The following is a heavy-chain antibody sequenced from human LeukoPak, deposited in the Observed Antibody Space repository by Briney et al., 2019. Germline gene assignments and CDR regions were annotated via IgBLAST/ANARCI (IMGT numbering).Heavy chain of an antibody. J-gene: IGHJ4*02. D-gene: IGHD3-10*01. CDR3: AKGDSYYVSGSYFFDH. CDR1: GFTFNNYA. Sequence: PGGSLRLSCAASGFTFNNYAINWVRQAPGKGLEWVSGISGSGDSTYYADSVKGRFTISRDNSKNTLYLQMKSLRAEDTAVYYCAKGDSYYVSGSYFFDHWGQGTLVTVSS. CDR2: ISGSGDST. V-gene: IGHV3-23*01.